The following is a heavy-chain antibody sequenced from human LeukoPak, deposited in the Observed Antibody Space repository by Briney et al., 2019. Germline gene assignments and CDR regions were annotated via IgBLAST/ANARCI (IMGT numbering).Heavy chain of an antibody. CDR3: ARDQGFGDPDAFDI. D-gene: IGHD4-17*01. CDR1: GFTFSSYS. V-gene: IGHV3-48*01. CDR2: ISSSSSTI. J-gene: IGHJ3*02. Sequence: GGSLRLSCAASGFTFSSYSMNWVRQAPGKGLEWVSYISSSSSTIYYADSVKGRFTISRDNAKNSLYLQMNSLRAEDTAVYYCARDQGFGDPDAFDIWGQGTMVTVSS.